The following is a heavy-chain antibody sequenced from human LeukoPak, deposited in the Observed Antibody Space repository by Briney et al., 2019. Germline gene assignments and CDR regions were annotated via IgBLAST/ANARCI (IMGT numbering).Heavy chain of an antibody. CDR2: IYYSGST. J-gene: IGHJ4*02. Sequence: SETLYLTCTVSGCSISNSYYWGWIRQPPGKGLEWIGSIYYSGSTYYNPSLKSRVTISVDTSKNQFSLKLSSVTAADTAVYYCARQSSGSHPRHFDYWGQGTLVTVSS. D-gene: IGHD1-26*01. CDR3: ARQSSGSHPRHFDY. V-gene: IGHV4-39*01. CDR1: GCSISNSYY.